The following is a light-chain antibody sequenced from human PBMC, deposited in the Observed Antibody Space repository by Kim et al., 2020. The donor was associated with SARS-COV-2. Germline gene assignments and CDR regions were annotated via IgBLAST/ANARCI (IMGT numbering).Light chain of an antibody. V-gene: IGKV3-15*01. J-gene: IGKJ3*01. CDR2: DAS. CDR3: QQYNNWPFA. Sequence: VSPGERATLSCRASQSVSSNLAWYQQKPGQAPSLLIYDASTRATGIPARFSGSGSGTEFTLTINSLQSEDVADYYCQQYNNWPFAFGPGTKVDIK. CDR1: QSVSSN.